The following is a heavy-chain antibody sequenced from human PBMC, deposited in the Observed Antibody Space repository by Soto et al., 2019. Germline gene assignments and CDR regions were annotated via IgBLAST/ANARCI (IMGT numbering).Heavy chain of an antibody. J-gene: IGHJ6*03. CDR3: ARLSGLNYYYYFMGV. D-gene: IGHD3-16*02. Sequence: ASVKVSCKASGYTFTSYDINWVRQATGQGLEWMGWMNPNSGYTGYPQKFQGRVTMTRNTSISTAYMELSSLRSEDTAVYYCARLSGLNYYYYFMGVWGKGTTVTVSS. V-gene: IGHV1-8*01. CDR2: MNPNSGYT. CDR1: GYTFTSYD.